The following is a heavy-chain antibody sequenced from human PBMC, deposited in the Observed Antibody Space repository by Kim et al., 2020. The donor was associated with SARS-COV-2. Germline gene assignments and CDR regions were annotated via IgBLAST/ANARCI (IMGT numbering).Heavy chain of an antibody. Sequence: ASVKVSCKVSGYTLTELSMHWVRQAPGKGLEWMGGFDPEDGETIYAQKFQGRVTMTEDTSTDTAYMELSSLRSEDTAVYYCATVLGGYALYSYWGQGTLVTVSS. CDR1: GYTLTELS. J-gene: IGHJ4*02. V-gene: IGHV1-24*01. CDR3: ATVLGGYALYSY. CDR2: FDPEDGET. D-gene: IGHD5-12*01.